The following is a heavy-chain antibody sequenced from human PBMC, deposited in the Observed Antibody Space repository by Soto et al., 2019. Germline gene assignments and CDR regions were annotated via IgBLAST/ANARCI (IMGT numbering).Heavy chain of an antibody. CDR1: GGCISGHY. CDR3: ARDVGLQHDTGYYDFWSGKNNWFDP. CDR2: ISYSGST. Sequence: SETLSLTCTVAGGCISGHYWSWIRQPPGKGLQYIGYISYSGSTNYNPSLKSRVTISVDTSNNQFSLRLSSVTAADTAVYYCARDVGLQHDTGYYDFWSGKNNWFDPWGQGILVTVSS. J-gene: IGHJ5*02. D-gene: IGHD3-3*01. V-gene: IGHV4-59*11.